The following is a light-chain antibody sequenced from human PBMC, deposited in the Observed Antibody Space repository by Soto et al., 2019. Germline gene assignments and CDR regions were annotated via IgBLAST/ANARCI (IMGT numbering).Light chain of an antibody. J-gene: IGKJ4*01. CDR3: QQYGSSPPIT. CDR1: QSVSSRY. CDR2: GAS. V-gene: IGKV3-20*01. Sequence: EIVLTQSPGTLSLSPGERATLSCRASQSVSSRYLARYQQKAGQAPRLLIYGASSRATGIPDRFSGSGSRIDFTLTISRLEPEDFAVFYWQQYGSSPPITFGGGIKVEIK.